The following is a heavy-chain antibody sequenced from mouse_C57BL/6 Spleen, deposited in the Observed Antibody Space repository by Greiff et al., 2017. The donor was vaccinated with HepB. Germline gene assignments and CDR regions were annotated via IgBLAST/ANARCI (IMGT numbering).Heavy chain of an antibody. V-gene: IGHV5-17*01. CDR3: ARFTTAGAMDY. CDR2: ISSGSSTI. D-gene: IGHD1-2*01. CDR1: GFTFSDYG. Sequence: EVQLVESGGGLVKPGGSLKLSCAASGFTFSDYGMHWIRQAPEKGLEWVAYISSGSSTIYYADTVKGRFTISRDHAKNTLFPQMTSLRSEDTAMYYCARFTTAGAMDYWGQGTSVTVSS. J-gene: IGHJ4*01.